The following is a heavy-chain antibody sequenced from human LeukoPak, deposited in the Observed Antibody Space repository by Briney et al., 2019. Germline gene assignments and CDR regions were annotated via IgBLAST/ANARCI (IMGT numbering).Heavy chain of an antibody. CDR2: ISGSGGST. D-gene: IGHD6-19*01. V-gene: IGHV3-23*01. CDR1: GLTFSSYA. J-gene: IGHJ4*02. CDR3: AKRPVVGDYYFDY. Sequence: GGSLRLSCAASGLTFSSYAMSWVRQAPGKGLECVPGISGSGGSTYYADSVKGRFTISRDNSKTTLYLQMNSLRAEDTAVYYCAKRPVVGDYYFDYWGQGTLVTVSS.